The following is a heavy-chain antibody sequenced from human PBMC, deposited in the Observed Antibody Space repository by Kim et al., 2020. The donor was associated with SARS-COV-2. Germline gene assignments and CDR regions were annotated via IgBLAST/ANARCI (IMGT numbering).Heavy chain of an antibody. D-gene: IGHD3-22*01. J-gene: IGHJ5*02. CDR1: GGSIKSYY. V-gene: IGHV4-59*01. Sequence: SETLSLTCTVSGGSIKSYYWSWIRQPPGKGLEWIGYMYHNGNSNYNPSLKSRVTMSVDTSKNQFSLKLNSVTAADTAVYYCASMSYDDSSTGVAHWGQGTLVIVSS. CDR2: MYHNGNS. CDR3: ASMSYDDSSTGVAH.